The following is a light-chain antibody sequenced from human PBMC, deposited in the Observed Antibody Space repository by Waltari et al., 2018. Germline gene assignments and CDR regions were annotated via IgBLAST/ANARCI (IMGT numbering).Light chain of an antibody. Sequence: QSALTQPPSASGSPGQSVTISCTGTSSTVGGYNYVSWYQQPPGKAPMLRFFEVSKRPSGVPDRFSGSKSGNTACLTVSGLQAEDESDYYCSSYAGSNNFVFGTGTKVTVL. V-gene: IGLV2-8*01. CDR2: EVS. CDR1: SSTVGGYNY. CDR3: SSYAGSNNFV. J-gene: IGLJ1*01.